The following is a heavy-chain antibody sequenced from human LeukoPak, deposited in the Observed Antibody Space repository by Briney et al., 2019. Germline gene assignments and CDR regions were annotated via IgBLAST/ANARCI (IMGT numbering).Heavy chain of an antibody. CDR1: GYTFSSHG. J-gene: IGHJ4*02. CDR3: ARDCSSTSCYLDY. Sequence: ASVKVSCKASGYTFSSHGISWVRQAPGQGLEWMGWISAYNGNTNYAQKLQGRVTMTTDTSTNTAYMELRSLRSDDTAVYYCARDCSSTSCYLDYWGQGTLVTVSS. D-gene: IGHD2-2*01. CDR2: ISAYNGNT. V-gene: IGHV1-18*01.